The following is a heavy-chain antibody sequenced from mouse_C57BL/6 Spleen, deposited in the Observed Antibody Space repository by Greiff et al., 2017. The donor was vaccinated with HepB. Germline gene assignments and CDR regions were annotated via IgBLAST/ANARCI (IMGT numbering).Heavy chain of an antibody. J-gene: IGHJ4*01. D-gene: IGHD1-1*01. CDR2: IYPGDGDT. V-gene: IGHV1-80*01. Sequence: VQLQQSGAELVKPGASVKISCKASGYAFSSYWMNWVKQRPGKGLEWIGQIYPGDGDTNYNGKFKGKATLTADKSSSTAYMQLSSLTSEDSAVYFCARSPVVATWGYYAMDYWGQGTSVTVSS. CDR1: GYAFSSYW. CDR3: ARSPVVATWGYYAMDY.